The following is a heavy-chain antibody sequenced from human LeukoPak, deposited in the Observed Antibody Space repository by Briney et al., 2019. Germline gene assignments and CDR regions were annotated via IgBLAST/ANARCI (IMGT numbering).Heavy chain of an antibody. CDR2: ISYDGSNK. J-gene: IGHJ3*02. CDR3: ARDRISGYYFIVAFDI. D-gene: IGHD3-22*01. V-gene: IGHV3-30*03. CDR1: GFTFSSYG. Sequence: PGGSLRLSCAASGFTFSSYGMHWVRQAPGKGLEWVAVISYDGSNKYYADSVKGRFTISRDNSKNTLYLQMNSLRAEDTAVYYCARDRISGYYFIVAFDIWGQGTMVTVSS.